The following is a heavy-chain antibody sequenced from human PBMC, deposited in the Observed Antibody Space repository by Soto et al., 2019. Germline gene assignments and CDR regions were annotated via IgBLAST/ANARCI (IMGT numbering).Heavy chain of an antibody. CDR3: ARHGITGSYYDAFDI. V-gene: IGHV4-39*01. Sequence: SETQSVTRPVSGDYISRTRYYWVWISQPPGKGLEWIASIKYSGTTFYNPSLKSRVTLSVDTSKNQFALKLSSVTAAETAIYYCARHGITGSYYDAFDIWGQGTMVTVSS. D-gene: IGHD1-26*01. CDR1: GDYISRTRYY. CDR2: IKYSGTT. J-gene: IGHJ3*02.